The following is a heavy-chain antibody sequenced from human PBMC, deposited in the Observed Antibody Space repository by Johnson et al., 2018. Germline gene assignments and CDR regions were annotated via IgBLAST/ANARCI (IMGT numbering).Heavy chain of an antibody. CDR2: ISSSSSYI. CDR3: ARDRPSSLPNDALDL. V-gene: IGHV3-21*01. J-gene: IGHJ3*01. Sequence: VQLVESGGGLVQPGGSLRLACAASGFTFSNCDVHWVRPRTGKGLEWVSSISSSSSYIFYADSVKCRSTISRDSSNWYLQMNSLRAEDRAVYCCARDRPSSLPNDALDLWGHGTMVTVSA. CDR1: GFTFSNCD. D-gene: IGHD6-19*01.